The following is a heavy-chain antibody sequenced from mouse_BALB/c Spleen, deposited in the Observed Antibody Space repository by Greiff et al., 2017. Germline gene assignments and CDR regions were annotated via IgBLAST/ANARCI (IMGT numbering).Heavy chain of an antibody. V-gene: IGHV1-80*01. CDR1: GYAFSSYW. J-gene: IGHJ2*01. D-gene: IGHD2-4*01. CDR3: ARWIYYDYDYFDY. Sequence: VQLVESGAELVRPGSSVKISCKASGYAFSSYWMNWVKQRPGQGLEWIGQIYPGDGDTNYNGKFKGKATLTADKSSSTAYMQLSSLTSEDSAVYFCARWIYYDYDYFDYWGQGTTLTVSS. CDR2: IYPGDGDT.